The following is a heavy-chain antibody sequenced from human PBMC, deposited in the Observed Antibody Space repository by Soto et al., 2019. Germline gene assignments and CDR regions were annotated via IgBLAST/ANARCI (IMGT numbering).Heavy chain of an antibody. CDR3: ASDGGLAEDGMDV. CDR1: EFIVSGNY. V-gene: IGHV3-53*02. J-gene: IGHJ6*02. CDR2: IYSGGST. D-gene: IGHD3-10*01. Sequence: EVRLVETGGDLIQPGGSIRLSCAASEFIVSGNYMSWVRQAPGKGLEWVSVIYSGGSTYYADSVKGRFTISRDNSKNTLYLQMNSLRADDTAVYYCASDGGLAEDGMDVWGQGTTVTVSS.